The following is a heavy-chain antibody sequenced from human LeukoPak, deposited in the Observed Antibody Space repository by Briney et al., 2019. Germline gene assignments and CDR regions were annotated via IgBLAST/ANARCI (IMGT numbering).Heavy chain of an antibody. CDR2: INHSGST. CDR3: ARFPHHIAAHPRDY. J-gene: IGHJ4*02. D-gene: IGHD6-6*01. Sequence: SETLCLTCTVSGGAISSYYWSWIRQPPGKGLEWIGEINHSGSTNYNPSLKSRVTISVDTSKNQFSLKLSSVTAADTAVYYCARFPHHIAAHPRDYWGQGTLVTVSS. CDR1: GGAISSYY. V-gene: IGHV4-34*01.